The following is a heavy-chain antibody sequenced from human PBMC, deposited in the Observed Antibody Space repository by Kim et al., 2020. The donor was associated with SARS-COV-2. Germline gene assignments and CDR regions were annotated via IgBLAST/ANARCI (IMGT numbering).Heavy chain of an antibody. CDR2: GST. D-gene: IGHD4-17*01. CDR3: ATYGGNFDY. Sequence: GSTNYNPSLKSRVTISVDSSKNQFSLKLSSVTAADTAVYYCATYGGNFDYWGQGTLVTVSS. J-gene: IGHJ4*02. V-gene: IGHV4-59*01.